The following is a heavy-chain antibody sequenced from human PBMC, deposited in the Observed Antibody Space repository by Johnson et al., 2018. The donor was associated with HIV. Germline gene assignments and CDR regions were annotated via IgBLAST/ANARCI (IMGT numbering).Heavy chain of an antibody. J-gene: IGHJ3*02. Sequence: VQLVESVGGLVQPGGSLRLSCAASGFSFDSHAINWVRQAPGKGLQWVSAISYSGSSTYYADSVKGRFTISRDNSKNTLYLQMNSLRAEDTAVYYCAKTRTTVTTIDAFDIWGQGTMVTVSS. CDR1: GFSFDSHA. V-gene: IGHV3-23*04. CDR3: AKTRTTVTTIDAFDI. CDR2: ISYSGSST. D-gene: IGHD4-17*01.